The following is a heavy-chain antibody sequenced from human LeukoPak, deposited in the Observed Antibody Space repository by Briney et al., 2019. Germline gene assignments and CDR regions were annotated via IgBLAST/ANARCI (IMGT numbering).Heavy chain of an antibody. V-gene: IGHV3-53*01. D-gene: IGHD1-26*01. CDR1: GFTVSHYY. CDR2: IYSCGST. CDR3: AKGRSGSHYDASDI. Sequence: QPGGSLRLSCAASGFTVSHYYMTWVRHAPWKGLECVSVIYSCGSTYSADSVKGRFTISRDISKNTLYLQMISLRAEDTAVYYCAKGRSGSHYDASDIWGQGTMVTVSS. J-gene: IGHJ3*02.